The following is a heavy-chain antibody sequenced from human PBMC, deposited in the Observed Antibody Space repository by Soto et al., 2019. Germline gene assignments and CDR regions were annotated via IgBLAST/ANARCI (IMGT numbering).Heavy chain of an antibody. D-gene: IGHD3-3*01. CDR1: GYTFTSYD. CDR3: ARGGDDFWSGYYRYYYMDV. CDR2: MNPNRGNT. J-gene: IGHJ6*03. V-gene: IGHV1-8*01. Sequence: QVQLVQSGAEVKKPGASVKVSCKASGYTFTSYDINWMRQATGQGLEWMGWMNPNRGNTGYAQKFQGRVTMTSNTSISTAYMELSSLRSEDTAVYYCARGGDDFWSGYYRYYYMDVWGKGTTVTVSS.